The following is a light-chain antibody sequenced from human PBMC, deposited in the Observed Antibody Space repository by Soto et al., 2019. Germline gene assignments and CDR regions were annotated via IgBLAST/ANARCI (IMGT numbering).Light chain of an antibody. CDR1: QTITNN. Sequence: DIQMTQSPSSLSASVGDRVTITCQASQTITNNLNWYQQKPGKAPNLLIYAASSLQSGTPSRFSGSGSGTDFTLTVSSLQPEDFATYYCQQSYSTPYTFGQGTELEIK. V-gene: IGKV1-39*01. J-gene: IGKJ2*01. CDR2: AAS. CDR3: QQSYSTPYT.